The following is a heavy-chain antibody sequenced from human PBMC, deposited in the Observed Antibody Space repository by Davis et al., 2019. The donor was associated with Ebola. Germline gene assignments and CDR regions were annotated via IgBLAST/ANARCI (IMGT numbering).Heavy chain of an antibody. Sequence: PSETLSLTCTVSGGSVSSGNYYWSWIRQPPGKGLEWIGFISYTGNTNYNPSLKSRVTISVDTSKNQFSLKMSSVTAADTAVYYCARGVYGAYFDYWGQGTLVTVSS. D-gene: IGHD4-17*01. V-gene: IGHV4-61*01. CDR3: ARGVYGAYFDY. J-gene: IGHJ4*02. CDR1: GGSVSSGNYY. CDR2: ISYTGNT.